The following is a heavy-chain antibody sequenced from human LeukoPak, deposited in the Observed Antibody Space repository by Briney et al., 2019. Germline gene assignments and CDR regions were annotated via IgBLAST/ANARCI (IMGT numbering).Heavy chain of an antibody. CDR3: ASSYSSSWYAWFDP. CDR2: IIVSGGIT. CDR1: GFTFSSYA. J-gene: IGHJ5*02. Sequence: GGSLRLSCAASGFTFSSYAMSSVRQAPGKGLEWVSAIIVSGGITYYADSVKGRFTISRDNSKNTLYLQMNSLRAQDTAVYYCASSYSSSWYAWFDPWGQGTLVTVSS. V-gene: IGHV3-23*01. D-gene: IGHD6-13*01.